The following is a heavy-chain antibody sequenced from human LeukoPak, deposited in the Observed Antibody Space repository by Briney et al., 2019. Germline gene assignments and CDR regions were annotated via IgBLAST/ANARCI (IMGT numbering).Heavy chain of an antibody. J-gene: IGHJ4*02. CDR3: ATVDIAALYFDY. Sequence: GGSLRLSCAASGFTVSSNYMSWVRQAPGKGLEWVSVISVKGRFTISRDNSKNTLYLQMNSLRGEDTAVYYCATVDIAALYFDYWGQGTLVTVSS. V-gene: IGHV3-53*01. CDR1: GFTVSSNY. CDR2: I. D-gene: IGHD6-6*01.